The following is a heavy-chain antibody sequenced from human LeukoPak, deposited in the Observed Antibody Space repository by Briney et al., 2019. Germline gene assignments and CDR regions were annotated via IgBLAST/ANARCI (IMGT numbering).Heavy chain of an antibody. CDR3: AREGYSSY. CDR1: GYSFTGYY. V-gene: IGHV1-2*02. Sequence: GASVKVSCKASGYSFTGYYMHWVRQAPGQGLEWMGWVNPNSGGTTYAQRFQGRVTMTRDTSISTAYMELSRLRSDDTAVYYCAREGYSSYWGQGTLVTVSS. CDR2: VNPNSGGT. J-gene: IGHJ4*02. D-gene: IGHD4-11*01.